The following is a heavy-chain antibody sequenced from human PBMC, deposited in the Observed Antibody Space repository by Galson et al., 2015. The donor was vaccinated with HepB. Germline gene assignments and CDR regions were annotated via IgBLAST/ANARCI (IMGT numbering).Heavy chain of an antibody. J-gene: IGHJ4*02. D-gene: IGHD6-19*01. CDR3: ATGVSSGWSFGSY. Sequence: SVKVSCKVSGYTLTELSMHWVRQAPGKGLEWMGGFDPEDGETIYAQKFQGRVTMTEDTSTDTAYMELSSLRSEDTAVYYCATGVSSGWSFGSYWGQGTLVTVSS. V-gene: IGHV1-24*01. CDR2: FDPEDGET. CDR1: GYTLTELS.